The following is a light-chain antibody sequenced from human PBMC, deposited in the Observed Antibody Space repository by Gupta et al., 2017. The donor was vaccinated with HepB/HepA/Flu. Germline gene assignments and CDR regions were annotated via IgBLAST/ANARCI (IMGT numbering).Light chain of an antibody. V-gene: IGKV4-1*01. CDR2: WAS. J-gene: IGKJ1*01. CDR3: QQFYSHPPT. Sequence: DSVMTQSPESLAVPLGERATINCKSSQSVFSSSKKRNYLAWYQQKPGQPPRLLIYWASARESGVPDRFSGSGSGTDFTLTISSLQAEDVATYYCQQFYSHPPTFGRGTKVEIE. CDR1: QSVFSSSKKRNY.